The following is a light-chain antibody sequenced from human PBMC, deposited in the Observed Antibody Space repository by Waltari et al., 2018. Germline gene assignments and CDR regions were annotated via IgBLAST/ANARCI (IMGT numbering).Light chain of an antibody. CDR3: QHYVRLPVT. Sequence: EIVLTQSPGTLSLSPGERATLSCRASQSVSRTLAWYQQKPGQAPRLLIYGASTRATGIPDRVSGRGSGTDFSLTISRLEPEDFAVYYCQHYVRLPVTFGQGTKVEIK. V-gene: IGKV3-20*01. CDR2: GAS. CDR1: QSVSRT. J-gene: IGKJ1*01.